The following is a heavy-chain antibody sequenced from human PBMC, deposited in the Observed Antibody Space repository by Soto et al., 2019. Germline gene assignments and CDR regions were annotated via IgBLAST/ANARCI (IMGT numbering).Heavy chain of an antibody. D-gene: IGHD2-2*01. CDR2: IKSKTDGGTT. J-gene: IGHJ4*02. CDR1: GFTFSNAW. CDR3: TTEFLWDIVVVPAAEIWGFDY. V-gene: IGHV3-15*01. Sequence: EVQLVESGGGLVKPGGSLRLSCAASGFTFSNAWMSWVRQAPGKGLEWVGRIKSKTDGGTTDYAAPVKGRFTISRDDSKNTLYLQMNSLKTEHTAVYYCTTEFLWDIVVVPAAEIWGFDYWGQGTLVTVSS.